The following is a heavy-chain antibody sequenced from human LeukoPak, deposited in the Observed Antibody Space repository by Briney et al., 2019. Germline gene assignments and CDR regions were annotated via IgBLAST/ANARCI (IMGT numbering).Heavy chain of an antibody. V-gene: IGHV4-39*07. CDR1: GGSISSSSYY. D-gene: IGHD6-19*01. J-gene: IGHJ5*02. CDR2: IYYSGST. Sequence: SETLSLTCTVSGGSISSSSYYWGWIRQPPGKGLEWIGSIYYSGSTYYNPSLKSRVTISVDTSKNQFSLKLSSVTAADTAVYYCASIGLKVAGTPNWFDPWGQGTLVTVSS. CDR3: ASIGLKVAGTPNWFDP.